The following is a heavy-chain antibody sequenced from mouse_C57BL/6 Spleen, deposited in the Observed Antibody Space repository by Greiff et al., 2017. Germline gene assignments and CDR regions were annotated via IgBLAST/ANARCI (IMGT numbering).Heavy chain of an antibody. Sequence: QVQLQQSGAELAKPGASVKLSCKASGYTFTSYWMHWVKQRPGQGLEWIGYINPSSGYTKYNQKFKDKATLTADNSSSTAYMQLSSLTDEDSAVYYCARSGYGSSYRYAMDYWGQGTSVTVSS. CDR3: ARSGYGSSYRYAMDY. V-gene: IGHV1-7*01. D-gene: IGHD1-1*01. CDR1: GYTFTSYW. J-gene: IGHJ4*01. CDR2: INPSSGYT.